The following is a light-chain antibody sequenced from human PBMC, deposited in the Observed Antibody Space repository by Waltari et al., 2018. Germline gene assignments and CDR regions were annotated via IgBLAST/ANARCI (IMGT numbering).Light chain of an antibody. J-gene: IGLJ3*02. Sequence: QSALTQPASVSGSPGQSITISCTGTSSDIGANNNVSWYRQHPGKAPKLILYHVTTRPSGVSTRFSGSKSGNTASLTISGLQAEDEADYFCSSYTITYTRVFGGGTKLTVL. V-gene: IGLV2-14*01. CDR2: HVT. CDR3: SSYTITYTRV. CDR1: SSDIGANNN.